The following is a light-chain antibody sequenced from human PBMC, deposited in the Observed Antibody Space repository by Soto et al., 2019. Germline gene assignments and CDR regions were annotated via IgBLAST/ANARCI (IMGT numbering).Light chain of an antibody. J-gene: IGLJ1*01. Sequence: QSVLTQPPSASGTPGQRVTISCSGSSSNIGSKYVYWYQQLPGTAPKLLIYRNNQRPSGVPDRFSGSKSGTSASLAISGLLSEDVADYYCVAWDDSLSGLYVFGTGTKLTVL. CDR3: VAWDDSLSGLYV. CDR2: RNN. V-gene: IGLV1-47*01. CDR1: SSNIGSKY.